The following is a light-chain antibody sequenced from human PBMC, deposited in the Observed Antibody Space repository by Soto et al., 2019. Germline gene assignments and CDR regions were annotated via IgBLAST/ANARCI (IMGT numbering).Light chain of an antibody. V-gene: IGLV1-44*01. CDR2: SNN. CDR1: SSNIGSNT. Sequence: QSALTQPPSASGTPGQSVTISCSGSSSNIGSNTVNWYQQLPGTAPKLLIYSNNQRPSGVPDRFSGSKSGTSASLAIGGLQSEDEADYYCAAWDDSLNGYVFGTGTKVTVL. J-gene: IGLJ1*01. CDR3: AAWDDSLNGYV.